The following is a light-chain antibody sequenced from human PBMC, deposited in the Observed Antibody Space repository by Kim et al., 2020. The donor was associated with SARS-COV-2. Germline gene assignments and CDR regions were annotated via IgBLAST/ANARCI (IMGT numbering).Light chain of an antibody. Sequence: QSVTISCTGTSSDVGGYRYVSWYQQHPGKAPKVMIYDVSRRPSGVPDRFSGSKSGNTASLTISGLQAEDEADYYCCSYAGSYTFVVFGGGTKVTVL. J-gene: IGLJ2*01. CDR3: CSYAGSYTFVV. CDR2: DVS. CDR1: SSDVGGYRY. V-gene: IGLV2-11*01.